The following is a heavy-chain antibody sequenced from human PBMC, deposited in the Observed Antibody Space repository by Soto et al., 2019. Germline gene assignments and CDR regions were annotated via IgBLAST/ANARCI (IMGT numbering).Heavy chain of an antibody. CDR1: GGSVSSGSYY. V-gene: IGHV4-61*01. CDR3: ARKYGDLRSHYYYGMDV. Sequence: QVQLQESGPGLVKPSETLSLTCTVSGGSVSSGSYYWSWIRQPPGKGLEWIGYIYYSGSTKYNPSLKSRVTISVDTSKNHFSLKLSSVTAADTAVYYCARKYGDLRSHYYYGMDVWGQGTTVTVSS. CDR2: IYYSGST. D-gene: IGHD4-17*01. J-gene: IGHJ6*02.